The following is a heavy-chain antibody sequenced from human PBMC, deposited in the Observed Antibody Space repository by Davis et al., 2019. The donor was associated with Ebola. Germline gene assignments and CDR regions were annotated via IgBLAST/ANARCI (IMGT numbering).Heavy chain of an antibody. CDR2: IRSKANSYAT. CDR1: GFTFSGSA. D-gene: IGHD1-20*01. Sequence: GGSLRLSCAASGFTFSGSAMHWVRRASGKGLEWVGRIRSKANSYATAYAASVKGRFTISRDDSKNTAYLQMNSLKTEDTAVYYCTLTVGSFDYWGQGTLVTVSS. J-gene: IGHJ4*02. V-gene: IGHV3-73*01. CDR3: TLTVGSFDY.